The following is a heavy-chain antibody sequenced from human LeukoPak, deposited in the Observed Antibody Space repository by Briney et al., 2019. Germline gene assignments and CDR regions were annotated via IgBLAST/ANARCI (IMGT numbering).Heavy chain of an antibody. CDR1: GFTVSSNY. J-gene: IGHJ6*02. D-gene: IGHD2-2*02. CDR3: ARVGYCSSTSCYTGYYYGMDV. Sequence: GGSLRLSCAASGFTVSSNYMSWVRQAPGKGLEWVSVIYSGGSTYYADSVKGRFTISRHNSKNTLYLQMNSLRAEDTAVYYCARVGYCSSTSCYTGYYYGMDVWGQGTTVTVSS. V-gene: IGHV3-53*04. CDR2: IYSGGST.